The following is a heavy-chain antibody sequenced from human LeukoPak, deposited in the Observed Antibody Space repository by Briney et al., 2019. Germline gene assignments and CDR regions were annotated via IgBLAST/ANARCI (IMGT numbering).Heavy chain of an antibody. D-gene: IGHD3-22*01. J-gene: IGHJ6*03. CDR2: IIPILGIA. CDR1: GGTFSSYA. Sequence: SVKVSCKASGGTFSSYAISWVRQAPGQGLEWMGRIIPILGIANYAQKFQGRVTITADKSTSTAYMELRSLRSDDTAVYYCARGLGYYYYYYMDVWGKGTTVTVSS. V-gene: IGHV1-69*04. CDR3: ARGLGYYYYYYMDV.